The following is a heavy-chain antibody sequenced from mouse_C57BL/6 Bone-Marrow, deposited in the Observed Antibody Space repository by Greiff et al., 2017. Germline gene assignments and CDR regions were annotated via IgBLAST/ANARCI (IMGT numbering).Heavy chain of an antibody. CDR2: IDPENGDT. CDR3: TTAITTVSRGYAVDY. V-gene: IGHV14-4*01. Sequence: VQLQQSGAELVRPGASVKLSCTASGFNIKDDYMHWVKQRPEQGLEWIGWIDPENGDTEYASKFQGKATITADTSSNTAYLQLSSLTSEDTAVYYCTTAITTVSRGYAVDYWGQGTSVTVSS. CDR1: GFNIKDDY. D-gene: IGHD1-1*01. J-gene: IGHJ4*01.